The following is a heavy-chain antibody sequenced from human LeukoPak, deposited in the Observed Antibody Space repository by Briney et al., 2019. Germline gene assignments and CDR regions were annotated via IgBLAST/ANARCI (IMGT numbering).Heavy chain of an antibody. Sequence: GGSLRLSCTASGFTFSSYDINWVRQAPGKGLEWVSYIRSTGRSIYYSDSVKGRFTISRDNAKNSVYLQMNSLRDDDTAVYYCARGTVTPDSWGHGTLVTVSS. V-gene: IGHV3-48*03. CDR1: GFTFSSYD. CDR2: IRSTGRSI. J-gene: IGHJ5*01. CDR3: ARGTVTPDS. D-gene: IGHD4-4*01.